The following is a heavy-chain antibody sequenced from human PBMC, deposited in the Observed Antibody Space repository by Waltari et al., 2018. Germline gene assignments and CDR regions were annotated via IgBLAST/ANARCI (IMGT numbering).Heavy chain of an antibody. CDR1: GFTVRTNF. V-gene: IGHV3-53*01. CDR2: IYSGGNT. Sequence: EVQLVESGGNLIQPGGSLRLSCAASGFTVRTNFISWVRQAPGKGLVWVSIIYSGGNTNYAVSVKCRFTIARDNYKNMVYLEMNSLRAEDTAVYYCAKQSPSYTRGWYPLESWGPGTLVTVSP. CDR3: AKQSPSYTRGWYPLES. D-gene: IGHD6-19*01. J-gene: IGHJ4*02.